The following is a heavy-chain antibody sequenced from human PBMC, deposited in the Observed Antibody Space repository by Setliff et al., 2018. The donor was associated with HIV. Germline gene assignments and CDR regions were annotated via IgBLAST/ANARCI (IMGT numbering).Heavy chain of an antibody. J-gene: IGHJ6*02. Sequence: SETLSLTCSVSGGSFSSDSYYWGWIRQFPGKGLEWIGSIYYSGSTYYHPSLKSRVTISVDTSKNQFSLKLSSVTAADTAVYYCARGAFIGYGGSYFGMDVWGQGTTVTVSS. V-gene: IGHV4-39*07. D-gene: IGHD3-22*01. CDR1: GGSFSSDSYY. CDR3: ARGAFIGYGGSYFGMDV. CDR2: IYYSGST.